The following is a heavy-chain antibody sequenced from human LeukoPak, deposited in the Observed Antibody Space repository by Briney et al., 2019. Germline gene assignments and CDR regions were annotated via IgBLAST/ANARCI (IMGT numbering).Heavy chain of an antibody. Sequence: GGSLRLSCAASGFTFDDYAMHWVRQAPGKGLELVSLISGDGGSIGYADSVKGRFTISRDNAKNSLYLQMNSLRAEDMALYYCAKDLLAVAGPLDYWGQGTLVTVSS. CDR2: ISGDGGSI. CDR3: AKDLLAVAGPLDY. D-gene: IGHD6-19*01. V-gene: IGHV3-43*02. CDR1: GFTFDDYA. J-gene: IGHJ4*02.